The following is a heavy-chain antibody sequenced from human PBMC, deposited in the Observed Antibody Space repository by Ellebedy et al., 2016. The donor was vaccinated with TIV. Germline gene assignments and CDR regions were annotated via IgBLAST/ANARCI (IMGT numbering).Heavy chain of an antibody. CDR1: GYPFSNYA. CDR3: ARASLWLGESDLDY. CDR2: ISTASGDT. V-gene: IGHV1-3*04. D-gene: IGHD3-10*01. J-gene: IGHJ4*02. Sequence: AASVKVSCKTSGYPFSNYAMHWVRQAPGQRLEWLGWISTASGDTKYSANFEGRVTITRDTSATTVYLELISLTSEDTALYFCARASLWLGESDLDYWGQGTLVIVSS.